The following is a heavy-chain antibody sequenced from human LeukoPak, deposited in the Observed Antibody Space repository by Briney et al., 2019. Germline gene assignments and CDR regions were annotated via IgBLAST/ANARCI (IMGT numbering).Heavy chain of an antibody. J-gene: IGHJ6*02. CDR3: ARVSRDFYSNYYYYYGMDV. V-gene: IGHV3-7*01. CDR2: IKQDGSEK. Sequence: PGGSLRLSCAASGFTFSSYWMSWVRQAPGKGLEWVANIKQDGSEKYYVDSVKGRFTISRDNAKNSLYPQMNSLRAEDTAVYYCARVSRDFYSNYYYYYGMDVWGQGTTVTVSS. CDR1: GFTFSSYW. D-gene: IGHD4-11*01.